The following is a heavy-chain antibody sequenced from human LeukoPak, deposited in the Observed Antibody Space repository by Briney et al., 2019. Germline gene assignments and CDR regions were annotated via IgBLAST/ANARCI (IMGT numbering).Heavy chain of an antibody. Sequence: GGSLRLSCTASGFTFSNYAMTWVRQAPGKGLEWVSTISGSGGSIHYADSVKGRFTISRDSSKNTLYLQMNSLRADDTAVYYCAKGPWEGPTKTWGSWFDPWGQGTLVTVSS. CDR3: AKGPWEGPTKTWGSWFDP. D-gene: IGHD1-26*01. CDR2: ISGSGGSI. J-gene: IGHJ5*02. V-gene: IGHV3-23*01. CDR1: GFTFSNYA.